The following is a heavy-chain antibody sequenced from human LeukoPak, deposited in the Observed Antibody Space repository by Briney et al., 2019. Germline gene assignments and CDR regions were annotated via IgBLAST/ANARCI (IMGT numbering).Heavy chain of an antibody. J-gene: IGHJ4*02. D-gene: IGHD3-22*01. CDR1: GDSISSYY. Sequence: SETLSLTCTVSGDSISSYYWSWIRQPPGKGLEWVGYIYYSGSTNYNPSLKSRVTISVDTSKNQFSLKLSSVTAADTAVYYCARAPRYYYDTFYDYWGQGTLVTVSS. CDR2: IYYSGST. CDR3: ARAPRYYYDTFYDY. V-gene: IGHV4-59*01.